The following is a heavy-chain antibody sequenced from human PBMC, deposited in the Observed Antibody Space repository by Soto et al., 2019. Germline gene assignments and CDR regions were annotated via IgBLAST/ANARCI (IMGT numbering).Heavy chain of an antibody. CDR2: IYWDDDK. J-gene: IGHJ4*01. CDR1: GGSISSYYW. D-gene: IGHD3-10*01. CDR3: AHSPYYYGSGSLDY. V-gene: IGHV2-5*08. Sequence: TLSLTCTVSGGSISSYYWSWIRQPPGKALEWLALIYWDDDKRYSPSLKSRLTISKDTSKNQVVLTMTNMDPVDTATYYCAHSPYYYGSGSLDYWGQGTLVTVSS.